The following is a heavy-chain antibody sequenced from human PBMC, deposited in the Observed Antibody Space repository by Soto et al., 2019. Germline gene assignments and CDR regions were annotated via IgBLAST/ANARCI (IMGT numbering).Heavy chain of an antibody. Sequence: QVQLQESGPGLVKPSQTLSLTCTVSGGSISSGGYYWSWIRQHPGKGLELIGYIYYSGGTYYNPSLKSRVTISSDTSKNQFSLNLSSVTPADTAVYYCARDTGSYGTDSWGQGTLVTVSP. CDR1: GGSISSGGYY. V-gene: IGHV4-31*03. CDR3: ARDTGSYGTDS. CDR2: IYYSGGT. J-gene: IGHJ5*02. D-gene: IGHD1-26*01.